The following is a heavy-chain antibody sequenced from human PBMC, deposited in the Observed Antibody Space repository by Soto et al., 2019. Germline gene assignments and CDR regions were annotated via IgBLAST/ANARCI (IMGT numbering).Heavy chain of an antibody. CDR2: IIGNGDTA. CDR3: ATDYDYGDSLPFDY. CDR1: GFSFRNYG. V-gene: IGHV3-23*01. D-gene: IGHD4-17*01. J-gene: IGHJ4*02. Sequence: EVQLLESGGGLVQPGGSLRLSCAASGFSFRNYGMSWVRQAPGKGLEWLSAIIGNGDTAYYADSVRGRFTISRDNSKNRLYLQVNDLGAEDTAIYYCATDYDYGDSLPFDYWGQGTLVTVSS.